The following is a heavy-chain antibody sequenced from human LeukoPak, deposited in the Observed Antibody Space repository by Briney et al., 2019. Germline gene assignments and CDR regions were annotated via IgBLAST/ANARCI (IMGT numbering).Heavy chain of an antibody. CDR3: ARHSGSYLLTYGMDV. V-gene: IGHV4-59*08. Sequence: TSETLFLTCTVSGGSISSYYWSWIRQPPGKGLEWIGYIYYSGSTNYNPSLKSRVTISVDTSKNQFSLKLSSVTAADTAVYYCARHSGSYLLTYGMDVWGQGTTVTVSS. D-gene: IGHD1-26*01. J-gene: IGHJ6*02. CDR1: GGSISSYY. CDR2: IYYSGST.